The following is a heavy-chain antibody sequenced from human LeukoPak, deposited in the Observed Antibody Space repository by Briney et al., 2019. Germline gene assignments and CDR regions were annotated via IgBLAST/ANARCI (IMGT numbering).Heavy chain of an antibody. D-gene: IGHD5-18*01. CDR3: AKAKVYSYGQS. CDR2: ISGSGDST. V-gene: IGHV3-23*01. J-gene: IGHJ4*02. CDR1: GFTFSSYA. Sequence: GSLRLSCAASGFTFSSYAMSWVRRAPGKGLEWVSAISGSGDSTYYADSVKGRFTISRDNSKNTLYLQMNSLRAEDTAVYYCAKAKVYSYGQSWGKGTLVTVSS.